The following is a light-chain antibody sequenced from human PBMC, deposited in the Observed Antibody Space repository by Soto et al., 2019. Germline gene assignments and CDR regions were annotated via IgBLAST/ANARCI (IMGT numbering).Light chain of an antibody. J-gene: IGLJ1*01. CDR1: SSNIGAGYD. Sequence: QSVLTQPPSVSGAPGQRVTISCTGSSSNIGAGYDVHWYQQLPGTAPKLLIYGNSNRPSGVPDRFSGSKSGTSASLAITGLQAEDEAHYYCQSYDSSLSGYVFGTGTKLTLL. V-gene: IGLV1-40*01. CDR3: QSYDSSLSGYV. CDR2: GNS.